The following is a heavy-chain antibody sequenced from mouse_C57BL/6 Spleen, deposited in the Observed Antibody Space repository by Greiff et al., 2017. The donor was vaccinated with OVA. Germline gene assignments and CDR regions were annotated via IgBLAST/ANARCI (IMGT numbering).Heavy chain of an antibody. J-gene: IGHJ2*01. V-gene: IGHV5-17*01. D-gene: IGHD1-1*01. Sequence: VMLVESGGGLVKPGGSLKLSCAASGFTFSDYGMHWVRQAPEKGLEWVAYISSGSSTIYYADTVKGRFTISRDNAKNTLFLQMTSLRSEDTAMYYCARRYYGSSSYFDYWGQGTTLTVSS. CDR3: ARRYYGSSSYFDY. CDR1: GFTFSDYG. CDR2: ISSGSSTI.